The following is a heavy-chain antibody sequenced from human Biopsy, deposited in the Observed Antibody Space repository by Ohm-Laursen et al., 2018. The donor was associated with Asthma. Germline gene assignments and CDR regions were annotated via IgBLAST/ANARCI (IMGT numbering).Heavy chain of an antibody. V-gene: IGHV1-18*01. CDR1: GYTFNSAG. J-gene: IGHJ6*02. D-gene: IGHD3-10*01. CDR3: ARAVDYSHYYGIDV. Sequence: SVKVSCKTSGYTFNSAGITWVRQAPGQGLEWMGWSSVYNGNTKVAQKLQDRVTMITDTSASTAYMELRSLRSDDTAVYFCARAVDYSHYYGIDVWGQGTTVTVS. CDR2: SSVYNGNT.